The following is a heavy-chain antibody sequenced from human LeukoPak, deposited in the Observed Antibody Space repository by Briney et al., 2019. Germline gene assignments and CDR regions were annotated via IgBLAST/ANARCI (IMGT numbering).Heavy chain of an antibody. Sequence: APVKVSCKASGYTLTSYGISWVRQAPGQGLERMGWISAYNGNTNYAQKLQGRVTMTTDTSTSTAYMERRSLRPDATAAYYCARDSRGGSSRNFDYWGQRTLVTVSS. CDR3: ARDSRGGSSRNFDY. J-gene: IGHJ4*02. CDR1: GYTLTSYG. D-gene: IGHD6-13*01. V-gene: IGHV1-18*01. CDR2: ISAYNGNT.